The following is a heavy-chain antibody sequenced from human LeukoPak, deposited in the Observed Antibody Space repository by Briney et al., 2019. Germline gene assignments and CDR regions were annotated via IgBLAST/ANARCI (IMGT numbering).Heavy chain of an antibody. CDR3: AKVRSGSANWALRIFDN. CDR1: GFTFSANA. D-gene: IGHD1-1*01. Sequence: GGSLRLSCGASGFTFSANALSWVRQAPGKGLEWVSAIGGSGGSTYYADSVKGRLTISRDNSKNTLYLQMNSLRAEDTAVYYCAKVRSGSANWALRIFDNWGQGTLVTVSS. CDR2: IGGSGGST. J-gene: IGHJ4*02. V-gene: IGHV3-23*01.